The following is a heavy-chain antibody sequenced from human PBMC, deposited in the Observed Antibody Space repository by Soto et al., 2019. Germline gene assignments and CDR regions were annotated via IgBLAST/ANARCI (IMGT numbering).Heavy chain of an antibody. J-gene: IGHJ4*02. CDR3: AIAVAGIRFDY. CDR2: ISSSSSYI. CDR1: GFTFSSYS. V-gene: IGHV3-21*01. D-gene: IGHD6-19*01. Sequence: GGSLRLSCAASGFTFSSYSMNWVRQAPGKGLEWVSSISSSSSYIYYADSVKGRFTISRDNSKNTLYLQMNSLRAEDTAVYYCAIAVAGIRFDYWGQGTLVTVSS.